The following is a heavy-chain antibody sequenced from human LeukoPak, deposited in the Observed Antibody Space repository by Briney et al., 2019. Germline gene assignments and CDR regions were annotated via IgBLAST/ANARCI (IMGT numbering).Heavy chain of an antibody. J-gene: IGHJ4*01. D-gene: IGHD1-1*01. CDR1: GYTFSNYG. V-gene: IGHV1-18*01. Sequence: ASVNVSCKASGYTFSNYGISWVRQAPGQGLEWMGWITAYNGNRLYAQRFQGRITLTTDTSTSTSYMELRSLEYDDTAIYYCARDNDKVVDHWGQGTLVTVSS. CDR3: ARDNDKVVDH. CDR2: ITAYNGNR.